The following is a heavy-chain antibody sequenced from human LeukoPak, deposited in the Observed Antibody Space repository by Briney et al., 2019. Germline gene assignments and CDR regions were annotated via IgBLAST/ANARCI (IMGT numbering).Heavy chain of an antibody. V-gene: IGHV4-59*08. CDR1: GGSISSYY. Sequence: PSETLPLTCTVSGGSISSYYWSWIRQPPGKGLEWIGYIYDSGSTNYNPSLKSRVTISVDTSKNQFSLKLSSVTAADTAVYYCARQPWFPYYYYMDVWGKGTTVTISS. J-gene: IGHJ6*03. CDR3: ARQPWFPYYYYMDV. D-gene: IGHD3-10*01. CDR2: IYDSGST.